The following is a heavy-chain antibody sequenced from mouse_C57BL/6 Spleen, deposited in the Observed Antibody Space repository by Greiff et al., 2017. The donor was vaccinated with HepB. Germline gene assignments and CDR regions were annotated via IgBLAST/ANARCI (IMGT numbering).Heavy chain of an antibody. CDR3: ARGTTVVDPYAMDY. CDR1: GYTFTSYW. Sequence: VQLQQSGAELVKPGASVKLSCKASGYTFTSYWMQWVKQRPGQGLEWIGEIDPSDSYTNYNQKFKGKATLTVDTSSSTAYMQLSSLTSEDSAVYYCARGTTVVDPYAMDYWGQGTSVTVSS. CDR2: IDPSDSYT. V-gene: IGHV1-50*01. J-gene: IGHJ4*01. D-gene: IGHD1-1*01.